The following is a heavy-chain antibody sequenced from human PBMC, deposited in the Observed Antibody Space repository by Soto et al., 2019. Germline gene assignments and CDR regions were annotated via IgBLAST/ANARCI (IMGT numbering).Heavy chain of an antibody. CDR3: SRDKGRQQISRNYYYGRDV. CDR2: IMPIFPTP. J-gene: IGHJ6*02. D-gene: IGHD1-1*01. CDR1: GGTFGNSA. V-gene: IGHV1-69*12. Sequence: QVQLVQSGAEVKKPGSSVTVSCKASGGTFGNSAISWVRQAPGQGLEWMGGIMPIFPTPDYAQKFQGRVTITADESTSTAYMELTSLRSEDTAVYYCSRDKGRQQISRNYYYGRDVWGQGTTVTV.